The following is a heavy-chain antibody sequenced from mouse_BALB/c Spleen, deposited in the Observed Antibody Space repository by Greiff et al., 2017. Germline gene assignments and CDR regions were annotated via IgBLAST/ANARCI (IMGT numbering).Heavy chain of an antibody. CDR3: ARSAMITTGFAY. Sequence: VQVVESGAELAKPGASVKMSCKASGYTFTSYWMHWVKQRPGQGLEWIGYINPSTGYTEYNQKFKDKATLTADKSSSTAYMQLSSLTSEDSAVYYCARSAMITTGFAYWGQGTLVTVSA. CDR2: INPSTGYT. J-gene: IGHJ3*01. V-gene: IGHV1-7*01. CDR1: GYTFTSYW. D-gene: IGHD2-4*01.